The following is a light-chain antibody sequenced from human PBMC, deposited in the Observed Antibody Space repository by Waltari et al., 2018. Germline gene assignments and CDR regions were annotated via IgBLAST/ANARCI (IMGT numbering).Light chain of an antibody. V-gene: IGLV2-11*01. CDR3: CSYAGTYTLI. Sequence: QSALTQPHSVSGSPGQSVTTSCPGTSRDVGGYNYLSWYQHHPGKAPKVMVYDVSKRPSGVPDRFSGSKSGNTASLTISGLQTEDEAAYYCCSYAGTYTLIFGGGTKLTVL. J-gene: IGLJ2*01. CDR1: SRDVGGYNY. CDR2: DVS.